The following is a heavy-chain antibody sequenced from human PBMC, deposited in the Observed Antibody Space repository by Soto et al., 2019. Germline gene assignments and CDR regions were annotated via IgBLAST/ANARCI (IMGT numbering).Heavy chain of an antibody. Sequence: RASVKVSCKASGYTFTSYGISWVRQAPGQGLEWMGWISAYNGNTNYAQKLQGRVTMTTDTSTSTAYMELRSLRSDDTAVYYCARPAFGFWSGSGHYYYGMDVWGQGTTVTVSS. V-gene: IGHV1-18*04. CDR2: ISAYNGNT. J-gene: IGHJ6*02. D-gene: IGHD3-3*01. CDR3: ARPAFGFWSGSGHYYYGMDV. CDR1: GYTFTSYG.